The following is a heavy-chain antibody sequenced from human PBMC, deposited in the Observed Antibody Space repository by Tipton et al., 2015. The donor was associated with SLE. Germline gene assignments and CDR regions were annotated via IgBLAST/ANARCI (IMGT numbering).Heavy chain of an antibody. D-gene: IGHD3-3*01. Sequence: TLSLTCTVSGGSITRSGNYWGWIRQPPGKGLEWIGSIYSSGTTYYNPSPKSRVTISVDTSKNQFSLGLSSVTAADTAVYYCARLLTIFGVVNWGQGTLVTVSS. CDR2: IYSSGTT. CDR1: GGSITRSGNY. J-gene: IGHJ4*02. CDR3: ARLLTIFGVVN. V-gene: IGHV4-39*07.